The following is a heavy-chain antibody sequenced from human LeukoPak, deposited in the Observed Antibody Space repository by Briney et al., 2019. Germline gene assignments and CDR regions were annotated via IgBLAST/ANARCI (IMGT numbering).Heavy chain of an antibody. CDR1: GFSFSSQW. D-gene: IGHD3-3*01. Sequence: HPGGSLRLSCAASGFSFSSQWMSWVRQAPGKGLEWVAIVNQGGTGKYYVDSVKGRFTISRDNAKNSLYLQMNSLRAEDTAVYYCAKDIQSDDFWSGSTFDYWGQGTLVTVSS. CDR2: VNQGGTGK. CDR3: AKDIQSDDFWSGSTFDY. J-gene: IGHJ4*02. V-gene: IGHV3-7*03.